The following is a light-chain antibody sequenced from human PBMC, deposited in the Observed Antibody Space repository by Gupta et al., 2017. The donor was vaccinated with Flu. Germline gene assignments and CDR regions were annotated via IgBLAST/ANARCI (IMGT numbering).Light chain of an antibody. V-gene: IGLV7-43*01. CDR2: STN. J-gene: IGLJ3*02. CDR3: LVFFGGAWV. Sequence: QTVVTQEPSLTVPPGGTVTLPCSSSTGTVTSDYYPTWFQQKPGQTPRTLIYSTNNKHSWTPARFSGSLLGGKAALTLSGVQPEDEADYYCLVFFGGAWVFGGGTKLTVL. CDR1: TGTVTSDYY.